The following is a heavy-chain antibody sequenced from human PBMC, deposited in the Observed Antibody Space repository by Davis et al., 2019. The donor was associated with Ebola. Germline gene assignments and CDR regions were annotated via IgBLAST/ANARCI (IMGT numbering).Heavy chain of an antibody. J-gene: IGHJ4*02. CDR1: GGSISSGGYS. CDR2: IYHSGST. D-gene: IGHD2-21*02. CDR3: ARDICGGDCPGHFDY. Sequence: MPSETLSLTCAVSGGSISSGGYSWSWIRQPPGKGLEWIGYIYHSGSTYYNPSLKSRVTISVDRSKNQFSLKLSSVTAADTAVYYCARDICGGDCPGHFDYWGQGTLVTVSS. V-gene: IGHV4-30-2*01.